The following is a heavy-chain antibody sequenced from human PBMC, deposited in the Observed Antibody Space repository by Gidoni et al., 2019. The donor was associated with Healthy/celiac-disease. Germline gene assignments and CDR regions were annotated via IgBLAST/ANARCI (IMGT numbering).Heavy chain of an antibody. D-gene: IGHD2-15*01. J-gene: IGHJ3*02. CDR3: ARDQGYCSGGSCYPDAFDI. CDR1: GVSISSYY. CDR2: IYYSGST. Sequence: QVQLQESGPGLVKPSETLSLTCTVSGVSISSYYWSWIRQPPGKGLEWIGYIYYSGSTNYNPSLKSRVTISVDTSKNQFSLKLSSVTAADTAVYYCARDQGYCSGGSCYPDAFDIWGQGTMVTVSS. V-gene: IGHV4-59*01.